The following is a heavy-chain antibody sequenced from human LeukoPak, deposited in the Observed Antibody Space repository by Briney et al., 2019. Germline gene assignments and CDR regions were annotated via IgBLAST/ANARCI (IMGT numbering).Heavy chain of an antibody. CDR3: ARLSLGIFGVVIQYGMDV. CDR2: ISAYIGNT. Sequence: ASVKVSCKASGYTFTSYGISWVRQAPGQGLEWMGWISAYIGNTNYAQKLQGRVTMTTDTSTSTAYMELRSLRSDDTAVYYCARLSLGIFGVVIQYGMDVWGQGTTVTVSS. CDR1: GYTFTSYG. V-gene: IGHV1-18*01. D-gene: IGHD3-3*01. J-gene: IGHJ6*02.